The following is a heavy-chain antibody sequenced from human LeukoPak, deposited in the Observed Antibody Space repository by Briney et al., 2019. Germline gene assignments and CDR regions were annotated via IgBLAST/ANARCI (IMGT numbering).Heavy chain of an antibody. CDR3: AAGGSERQQ. V-gene: IGHV1-58*02. D-gene: IGHD1-26*01. CDR2: IVVGSGNT. J-gene: IGHJ4*02. CDR1: GFTFTRSA. Sequence: ASVKVSCKASGFTFTRSAMQWVRQARGQRLEWIGWIVVGSGNTNYAQKFQERVTITRDMSTSTAYMELSSLRSEDTAVYYCAAGGSERQQRGQGTLVTVSS.